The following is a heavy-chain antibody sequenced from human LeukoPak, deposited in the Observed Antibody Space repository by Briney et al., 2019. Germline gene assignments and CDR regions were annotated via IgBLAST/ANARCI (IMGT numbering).Heavy chain of an antibody. CDR3: ARHQSSSYYDSSGSWFDP. Sequence: SETLSLTCTVSGYSISSGYYWGWIRQPPGKGLEWIGSIYYSGSTYYNPSLKSRVTISVDTSKNQFSLKLSSVTAADTAVYYCARHQSSSYYDSSGSWFDPWGQGTLVTVSS. V-gene: IGHV4-38-2*02. CDR2: IYYSGST. J-gene: IGHJ5*02. CDR1: GYSISSGYY. D-gene: IGHD3-22*01.